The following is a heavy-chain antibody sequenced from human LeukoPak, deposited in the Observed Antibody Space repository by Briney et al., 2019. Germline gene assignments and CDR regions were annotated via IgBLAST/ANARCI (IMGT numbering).Heavy chain of an antibody. J-gene: IGHJ4*02. CDR3: ARGIVVVPAAMPPYFDY. CDR2: IYYSGST. Sequence: PSETLSLTCTVSGGSISSYYWSWIRQPPGKGLEWIGYIYYSGSTNYNPSLKSRVTISVDTSKNQFSLKLSSVTAADTAVYYCARGIVVVPAAMPPYFDYWGQGTLVTVSS. CDR1: GGSISSYY. D-gene: IGHD2-2*01. V-gene: IGHV4-59*08.